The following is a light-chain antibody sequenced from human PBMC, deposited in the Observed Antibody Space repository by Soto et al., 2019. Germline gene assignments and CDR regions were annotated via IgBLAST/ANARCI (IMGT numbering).Light chain of an antibody. V-gene: IGKV1-39*01. CDR1: QSISSY. Sequence: IQLTQAHYSMSASVEDRVPLTCRASQSISSYLNWYQQKPGKAPKLLIYAASSLQSGVPSRFSGSGSGTDFTLTITTLEPEDFAVYSCQQYGSSGTLGQGTKVDIK. CDR3: QQYGSSGT. CDR2: AAS. J-gene: IGKJ1*01.